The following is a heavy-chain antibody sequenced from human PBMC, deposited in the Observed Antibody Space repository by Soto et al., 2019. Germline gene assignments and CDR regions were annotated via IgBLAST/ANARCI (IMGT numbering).Heavy chain of an antibody. CDR1: GGTFSGYA. CDR3: ARVMIDRSYYYGSGSYRPYNWFDP. V-gene: IGHV1-69*13. D-gene: IGHD3-10*01. J-gene: IGHJ5*02. Sequence: SVKVSCTASGGTFSGYAISWVREAPGQGVAWMGGIIPIFGTANYAQKFQGRVTITADESTSTAYMELSSLRSEDTAVYYCARVMIDRSYYYGSGSYRPYNWFDPWGQGNLVTVSS. CDR2: IIPIFGTA.